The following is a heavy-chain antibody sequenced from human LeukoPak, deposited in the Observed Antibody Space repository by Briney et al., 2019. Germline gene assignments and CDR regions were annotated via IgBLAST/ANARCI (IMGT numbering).Heavy chain of an antibody. J-gene: IGHJ6*03. CDR3: ARGSYYMDV. CDR1: GFTFSNYW. V-gene: IGHV3-74*01. Sequence: PGGSLRLSCAASGFTFSNYWVHWVRQAPGKGLVWVSRINTDGSSSTYADSVKGRFTISRDNAKNTLYLQMNSLRAEDTAVYYCARGSYYMDVWGKGTTVTVSS. CDR2: INTDGSSS.